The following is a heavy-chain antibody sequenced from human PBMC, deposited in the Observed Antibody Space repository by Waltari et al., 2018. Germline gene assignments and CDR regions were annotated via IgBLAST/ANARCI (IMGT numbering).Heavy chain of an antibody. J-gene: IGHJ6*02. CDR2: ISGSGGST. Sequence: EVQLVESGGGLVQPGGSLRLSCAASGFTFSSYAMSWVRQAPGKGLEWVSAISGSGGSTYDADSVKGRFTISRDNSKNTLYLQMNSLRAEDTALYYCAKDSRVGATYYYYGMDVWGQGTTVTVSS. D-gene: IGHD1-26*01. V-gene: IGHV3-23*04. CDR1: GFTFSSYA. CDR3: AKDSRVGATYYYYGMDV.